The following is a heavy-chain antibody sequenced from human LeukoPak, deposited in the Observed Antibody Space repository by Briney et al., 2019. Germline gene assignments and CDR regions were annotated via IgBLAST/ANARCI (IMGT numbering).Heavy chain of an antibody. CDR1: GFRFSEYW. CDR2: IKGDGSKK. D-gene: IGHD2-21*02. CDR3: VRDLNPSLGSGGYYDAFDS. J-gene: IGHJ3*02. Sequence: GGSLGLSCGASGFRFSEYWMAWVRQVAGKGLEWVANIKGDGSKKSYLDSTEGRFTISRDNANNSLSLQMNSLRVEDTAIYYCVRDLNPSLGSGGYYDAFDSWGQGTMVTVSS. V-gene: IGHV3-7*01.